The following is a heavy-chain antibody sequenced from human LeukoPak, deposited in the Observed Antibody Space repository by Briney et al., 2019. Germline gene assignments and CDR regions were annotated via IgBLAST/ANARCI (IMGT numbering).Heavy chain of an antibody. CDR2: ISYDGSNK. D-gene: IGHD3-10*01. CDR3: ARDPNYYGSGAPYYYYGMDV. CDR1: GFTFSSYA. J-gene: IGHJ6*02. Sequence: GGSLRLSCAASGFTFSSYAMHWDRQAPGKGLEWVAVISYDGSNKYYADSVKGRFTISRDNSKNTLYLQMNSLRAEDTAVYYCARDPNYYGSGAPYYYYGMDVWGQGTTVTVSS. V-gene: IGHV3-30-3*01.